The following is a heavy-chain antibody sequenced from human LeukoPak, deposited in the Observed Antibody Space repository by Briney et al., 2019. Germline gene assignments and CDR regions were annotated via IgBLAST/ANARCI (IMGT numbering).Heavy chain of an antibody. V-gene: IGHV1-58*02. J-gene: IGHJ6*03. CDR3: AASDGYNSLTYYYYYMDV. CDR2: IVVGSGNT. D-gene: IGHD5-24*01. CDR1: GFTFTSSA. Sequence: SVKVSCKASGFTFTSSAMQWVRQARGQRLEWIGWIVVGSGNTNYAQKFQERVTITRDMSTSTAYMELSSLRSEDTAVYYCAASDGYNSLTYYYYYMDVWGKGTTVTVSS.